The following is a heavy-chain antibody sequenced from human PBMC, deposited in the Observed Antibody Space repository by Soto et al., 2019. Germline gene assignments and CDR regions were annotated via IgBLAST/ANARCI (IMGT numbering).Heavy chain of an antibody. J-gene: IGHJ4*02. CDR2: ISHVETT. V-gene: IGHV4-30-2*06. CDR3: ARGGGYDSFDF. D-gene: IGHD3-3*01. Sequence: PSETLSLTCSVSGVTISYGGYSWSWIRQSPGKGLEWLGYISHVETTYYNPSFQSRLSLSIDRTRNQFSLSLSSMTAADKAVYYCARGGGYDSFDFWCQGSQVIVS. CDR1: GVTISYGGYS.